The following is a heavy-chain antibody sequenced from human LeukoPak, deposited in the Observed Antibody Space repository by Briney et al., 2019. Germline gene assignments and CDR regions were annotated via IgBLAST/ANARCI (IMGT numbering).Heavy chain of an antibody. CDR3: ARDLNSLYGDYPLDY. J-gene: IGHJ4*02. CDR2: ISYDGSNK. D-gene: IGHD4-17*01. V-gene: IGHV3-30*04. CDR1: GFTFSSYA. Sequence: GGSLRLSCAASGFTFSSYAMHWVRQAPGKGLEWVAVISYDGSNKYYADSVKGRFTISRDNSKNTLYLQMNSLRAEDTAVYYCARDLNSLYGDYPLDYWGQGTLVTVSS.